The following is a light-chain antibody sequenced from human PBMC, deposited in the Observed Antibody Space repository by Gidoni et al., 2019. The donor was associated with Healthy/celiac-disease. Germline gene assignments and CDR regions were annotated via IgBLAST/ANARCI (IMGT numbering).Light chain of an antibody. CDR2: AAS. Sequence: DIQMTQSPSSLSASVGDRVTITCRASQSISSYLNWYQQKPGKAPKLLIYAASSLQSGVPSRFCGSGSGTDFTLTISSLQPEDFATYYCQQSYSTPKTFXQXTKVEIK. CDR3: QQSYSTPKT. V-gene: IGKV1-39*01. CDR1: QSISSY. J-gene: IGKJ1*01.